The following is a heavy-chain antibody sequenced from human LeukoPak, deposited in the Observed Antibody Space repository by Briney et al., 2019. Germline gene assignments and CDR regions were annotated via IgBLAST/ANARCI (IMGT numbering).Heavy chain of an antibody. CDR2: IYYTGST. CDR3: ARDTINGANDY. CDR1: GGSIRSYY. J-gene: IGHJ4*02. Sequence: SETLSLTCTVSGGSIRSYYWSWIRQPPGKGLEWIGYIYYTGSTNYNPSLQSRVTISVDTSKNQFSLKLSSVTAADTAVYYCARDTINGANDYWGQGTLVTVSS. D-gene: IGHD2-8*01. V-gene: IGHV4-59*01.